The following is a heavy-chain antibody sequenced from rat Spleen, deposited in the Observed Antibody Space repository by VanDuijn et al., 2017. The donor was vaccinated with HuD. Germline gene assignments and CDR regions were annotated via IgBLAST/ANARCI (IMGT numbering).Heavy chain of an antibody. Sequence: EVQLVESGGGLVRPGGSLKLSCSVSGFTFSNFDMAWVRQAPTKGLEWVSSISPSGVTYYRDSVKGRFTVSRENTERTLYLLVDSLRSEDTATYYCVRQDTSGYANWFTYWGQGTLVTVSS. CDR1: GFTFSNFD. D-gene: IGHD4-3*01. V-gene: IGHV5-25*01. CDR2: ISPSGVT. CDR3: VRQDTSGYANWFTY. J-gene: IGHJ3*01.